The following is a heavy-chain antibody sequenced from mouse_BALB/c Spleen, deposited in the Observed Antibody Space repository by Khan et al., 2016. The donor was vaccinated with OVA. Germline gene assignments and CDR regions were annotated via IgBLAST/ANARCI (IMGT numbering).Heavy chain of an antibody. CDR1: GFSLTTYG. CDR3: ARNYDYDEGLAY. J-gene: IGHJ3*01. V-gene: IGHV2-2*02. D-gene: IGHD2-4*01. Sequence: VKLQESGPGLVQPSQSLSITCTVSGFSLTTYGVHWVRQSPRKGLEWLGVIWSGGSTDYNAAFISRLSISKDSSKSQVFFKMNSLQVNDTAIYYCARNYDYDEGLAYWGQGTLVTVSA. CDR2: IWSGGST.